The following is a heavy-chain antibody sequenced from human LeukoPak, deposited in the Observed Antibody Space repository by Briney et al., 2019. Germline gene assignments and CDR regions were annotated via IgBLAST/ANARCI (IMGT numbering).Heavy chain of an antibody. CDR1: GGSIGSDY. CDR3: ARVMDWFPIGAFDL. CDR2: FRSVGST. D-gene: IGHD3/OR15-3a*01. J-gene: IGHJ3*01. V-gene: IGHV4-4*07. Sequence: SEILSLTCTVSGGSIGSDYWSWIRQPAGRGLEWIGHFRSVGSTNYSPSLRSRVTMSVDTSKNQFSLRLTSVTAADTALYYCARVMDWFPIGAFDLWGQGTMVTVSS.